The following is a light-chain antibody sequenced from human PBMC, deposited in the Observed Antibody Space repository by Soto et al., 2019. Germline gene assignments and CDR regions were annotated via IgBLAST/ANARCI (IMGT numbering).Light chain of an antibody. V-gene: IGKV3-15*01. J-gene: IGKJ1*01. CDR1: QFVSNS. CDR2: GAS. Sequence: EIVMTQSPATLSVSPGERVTLSCRASQFVSNSLAWYQQRPGQPPRLLIYGASTRAAGISERFSGSGSGTEFTLTISSLRSEDFAVYYCQQYNNWPWTFGQGTKVDIK. CDR3: QQYNNWPWT.